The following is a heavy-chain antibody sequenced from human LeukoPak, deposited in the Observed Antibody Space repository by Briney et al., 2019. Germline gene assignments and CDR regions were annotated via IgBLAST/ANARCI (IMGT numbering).Heavy chain of an antibody. Sequence: TGGSLRLSCAASGFTVSSNYMSWVRQAPGKGLEWVSVIYSGGSTYYADSVKGRFTISRDNAKNSLYLQMNSLRAEDTAVYYCARDGDLITMVREFDYWGQGTLVTVSS. D-gene: IGHD3-10*01. CDR3: ARDGDLITMVREFDY. CDR1: GFTVSSNY. J-gene: IGHJ4*02. CDR2: IYSGGST. V-gene: IGHV3-66*01.